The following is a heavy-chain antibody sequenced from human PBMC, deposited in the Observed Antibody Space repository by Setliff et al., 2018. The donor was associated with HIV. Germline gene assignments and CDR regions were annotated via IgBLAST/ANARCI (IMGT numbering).Heavy chain of an antibody. Sequence: KPSETLSLTCTVSGGSISSGSHYWSWIRQPAGKGLEWIGHVYTSGSTNYNPSLKSRVTISVDTSKNQFSLRLTSMTAADTAVYYCAKTSVGATGLYAFDIWGQGTMVT. CDR3: AKTSVGATGLYAFDI. CDR2: VYTSGST. CDR1: GGSISSGSHY. D-gene: IGHD1-26*01. V-gene: IGHV4-61*09. J-gene: IGHJ3*02.